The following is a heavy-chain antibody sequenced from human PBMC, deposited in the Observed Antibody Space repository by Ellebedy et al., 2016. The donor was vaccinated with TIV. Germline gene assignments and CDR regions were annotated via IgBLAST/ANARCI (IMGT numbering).Heavy chain of an antibody. D-gene: IGHD2-2*01. CDR2: VYSGGSIMN. CDR3: AREIDCSSAGCHDAFDI. Sequence: MPSETLSLTCVVSGDSISSSDWWSWVRQPPGKGLEWIGEVYSGGSIMNSYNPSLKSRVTISVDKSKNQFSLQLTSVTAADTALYYCAREIDCSSAGCHDAFDIWGQGTLVTVSS. CDR1: GDSISSSDW. V-gene: IGHV4/OR15-8*01. J-gene: IGHJ3*02.